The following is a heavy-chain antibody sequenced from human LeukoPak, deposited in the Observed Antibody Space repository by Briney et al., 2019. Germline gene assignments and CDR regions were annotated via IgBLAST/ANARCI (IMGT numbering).Heavy chain of an antibody. D-gene: IGHD3-16*02. J-gene: IGHJ4*02. V-gene: IGHV3-48*03. CDR2: ISSSGSTI. CDR1: GFTFSSYE. Sequence: GESLRLSCAASGFTFSSYEMNWVRQAPGKGLEWVSYISSSGSTIYYADSVKGRFTISRDNAKNSLYLQMNSLRAEDTAVYYCARDPGYDYVWGSYRSFDYWGQGTLVTVSS. CDR3: ARDPGYDYVWGSYRSFDY.